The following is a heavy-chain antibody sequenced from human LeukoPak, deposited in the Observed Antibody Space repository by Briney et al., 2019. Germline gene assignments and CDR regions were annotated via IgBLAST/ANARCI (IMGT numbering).Heavy chain of an antibody. D-gene: IGHD5-18*01. J-gene: IGHJ3*02. CDR3: ASDTAMVHDAFDI. V-gene: IGHV3-48*01. CDR1: GFTFSSYS. CDR2: ISSSSSTI. Sequence: GGSLRLTCAASGFTFSSYSMNWVRQAPGKGLEWVSYISSSSSTIYYADSVKGRFTISRDNAKNSLYLQMNSLRAEDTAVYYCASDTAMVHDAFDIWGQGTMVTVSS.